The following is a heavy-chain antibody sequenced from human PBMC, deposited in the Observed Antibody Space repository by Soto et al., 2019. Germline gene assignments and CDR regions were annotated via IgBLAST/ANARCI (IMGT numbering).Heavy chain of an antibody. D-gene: IGHD1-1*01. CDR3: AKGNSGRYYYGMDV. V-gene: IGHV3-23*01. Sequence: EVQLLESRGGLVQPGGSLRLSCAAFGFTFSSYAMSWVRQAPGKGLEWVSAISDSGGGTYYADSVKGRFTISRDNSKNTLYLQMNSLRAEDTAVYYCAKGNSGRYYYGMDVWGQGTTVTVSS. CDR1: GFTFSSYA. CDR2: ISDSGGGT. J-gene: IGHJ6*02.